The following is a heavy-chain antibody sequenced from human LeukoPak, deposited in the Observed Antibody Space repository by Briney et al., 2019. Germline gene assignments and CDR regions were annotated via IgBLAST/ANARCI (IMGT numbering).Heavy chain of an antibody. V-gene: IGHV3-23*01. CDR1: GFTFSNYV. CDR3: ARGGQQLVYAPA. D-gene: IGHD6-6*01. J-gene: IGHJ3*01. CDR2: ITASGDST. Sequence: GGSLRLSCAASGFTFSNYVMIWVRQAPGKGLEWVSGITASGDSTYYGDSVKGRFTMSRDNSKNTVYLQMNSLRAEDTAVYYCARGGQQLVYAPAWGQGTMVTVSS.